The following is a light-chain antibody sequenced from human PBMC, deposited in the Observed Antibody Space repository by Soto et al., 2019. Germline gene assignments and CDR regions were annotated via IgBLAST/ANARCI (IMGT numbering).Light chain of an antibody. Sequence: QSVLTQPASVSGSPGQSITISCTGTSSDVGLYDYVSWYQQHPGKAPQLIIYADSNRPSGVSNRFSASKSANTASLFISGLQAEDEADYYFSSYTSDSSYVFGSGTKVTVL. CDR3: SSYTSDSSYV. CDR2: ADS. CDR1: SSDVGLYDY. J-gene: IGLJ1*01. V-gene: IGLV2-14*01.